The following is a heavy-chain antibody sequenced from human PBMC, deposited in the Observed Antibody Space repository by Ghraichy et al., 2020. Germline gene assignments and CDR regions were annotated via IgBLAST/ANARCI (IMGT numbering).Heavy chain of an antibody. Sequence: GGSLRLSCAASGFTFSSYGMHWVRQAPGKGLEWVAVISYDGSNKYYADSVKGRFTISRDNSKNTLYLRMNSLRAEDTAVYYCAKDVSRYSYGHGGMDVWGQGTTVTVSS. CDR1: GFTFSSYG. D-gene: IGHD5-18*01. CDR3: AKDVSRYSYGHGGMDV. CDR2: ISYDGSNK. J-gene: IGHJ6*02. V-gene: IGHV3-30*18.